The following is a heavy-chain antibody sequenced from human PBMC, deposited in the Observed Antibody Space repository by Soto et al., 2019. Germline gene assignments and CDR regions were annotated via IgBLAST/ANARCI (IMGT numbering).Heavy chain of an antibody. Sequence: GGSLRLSCAASGFTFSDHYMDWVRQAPGKGLEWVGRTRNKANSYTTEYAASVKGGFTISRDDSKNSLYLQMNSLKTEDTAVYYCERRAYYDSSGYYYFDYWGQGTLVTVSS. CDR1: GFTFSDHY. V-gene: IGHV3-72*01. CDR2: TRNKANSYTT. J-gene: IGHJ4*02. CDR3: ERRAYYDSSGYYYFDY. D-gene: IGHD3-22*01.